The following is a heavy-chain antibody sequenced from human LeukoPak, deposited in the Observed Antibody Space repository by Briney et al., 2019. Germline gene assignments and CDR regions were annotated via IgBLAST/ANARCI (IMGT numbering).Heavy chain of an antibody. Sequence: ASVTVSCKASGYTFTSYYMHWVRQAPGQGLEWMGIINPSGGSTSYAQKFQGRVTMTRDTSTSTVYMELSSLRSEDTAVYYCARDFKNSRRLMSRGYPDYWGQGTLVTVSS. J-gene: IGHJ4*02. V-gene: IGHV1-46*01. D-gene: IGHD4-23*01. CDR3: ARDFKNSRRLMSRGYPDY. CDR2: INPSGGST. CDR1: GYTFTSYY.